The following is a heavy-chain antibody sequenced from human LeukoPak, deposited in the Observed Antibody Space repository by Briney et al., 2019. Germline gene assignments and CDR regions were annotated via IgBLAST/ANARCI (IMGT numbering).Heavy chain of an antibody. V-gene: IGHV4-34*01. CDR1: GGSFSGYY. J-gene: IGHJ3*02. Sequence: SETLSLTCAVYGGSFSGYYWSWIRQPPGKGLEWIVEINHSGSTNYNPSLKSRVTISVDTSKKQFSLKLSSVTAADTAVYYCARGRFWSGYLYAFDIWGQGTMVTVSS. CDR2: INHSGST. D-gene: IGHD3-3*01. CDR3: ARGRFWSGYLYAFDI.